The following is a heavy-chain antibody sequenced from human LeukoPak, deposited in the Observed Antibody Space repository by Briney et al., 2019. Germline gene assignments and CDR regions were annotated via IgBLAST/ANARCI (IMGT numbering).Heavy chain of an antibody. CDR3: ARESEGSGSYYH. D-gene: IGHD3-10*01. CDR2: INPNSGGT. Sequence: ASVKVSCKASGYTFTGYYMHWVRQAPGQGLEWMGWINPNSGGTNYAQKFQGRVTMTRDTSISTAYMELSRLRSDDTAVYYCARESEGSGSYYHWGQGTLVTVSS. J-gene: IGHJ5*02. V-gene: IGHV1-2*02. CDR1: GYTFTGYY.